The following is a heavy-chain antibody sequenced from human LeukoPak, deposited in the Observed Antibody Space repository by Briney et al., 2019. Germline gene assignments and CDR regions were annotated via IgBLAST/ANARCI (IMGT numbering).Heavy chain of an antibody. V-gene: IGHV1-69*13. J-gene: IGHJ3*02. CDR3: ARSIAASWAFDI. CDR1: VGTFSSYA. Sequence: SVKVSCEASVGTFSSYAISWVRQAPGQGLEWMGGIIPIFGTANYAQTFQGRVTITADESTSTAYMDLSSLRSEDPAEYYCARSIAASWAFDIWAQGTMVTVSS. CDR2: IIPIFGTA. D-gene: IGHD6-25*01.